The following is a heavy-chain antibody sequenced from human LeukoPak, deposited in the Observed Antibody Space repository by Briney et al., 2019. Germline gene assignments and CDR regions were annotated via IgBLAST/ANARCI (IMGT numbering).Heavy chain of an antibody. CDR2: ISYDGSNK. CDR3: AKDLWMDY. J-gene: IGHJ4*02. V-gene: IGHV3-30*18. Sequence: GGSLRLSCAASGFTFSSYGMHWVRQAPGKGLEWVAVISYDGSNKYYADSVKGRFTISRDNSKNTLYLQMNSLRAEDTAVYYCAKDLWMDYWGQGTLVTVSS. D-gene: IGHD3-3*01. CDR1: GFTFSSYG.